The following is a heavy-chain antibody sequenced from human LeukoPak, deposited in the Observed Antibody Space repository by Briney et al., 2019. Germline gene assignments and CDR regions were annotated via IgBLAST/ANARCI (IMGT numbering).Heavy chain of an antibody. CDR1: GFTFSSYA. CDR3: ARGYSSSWQGLLDP. D-gene: IGHD6-13*01. Sequence: GRSLRLSCAASGFTFSSYAMHWVRQAPGKGLEWVAVISYDGSNKYYADSVKGRFTISRDNSKNTLYLQMNSLRAEDTAVYYRARGYSSSWQGLLDPWGQGTLVTVSS. CDR2: ISYDGSNK. V-gene: IGHV3-30*14. J-gene: IGHJ5*02.